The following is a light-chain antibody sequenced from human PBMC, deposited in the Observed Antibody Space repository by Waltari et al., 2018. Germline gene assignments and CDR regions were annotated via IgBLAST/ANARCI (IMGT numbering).Light chain of an antibody. J-gene: IGLJ3*02. CDR1: SSNIGNPV. CDR2: RND. Sequence: QSVLTQPPSASATPGQGVIISCSGSSSNIGNPVVTWYQQLPGKAPKLLIYRNDQRPSGVPARFSGSKSGTSASLAINGLQSEDEADYYCAAWDDSLRGHWVFGGGTKVTVL. V-gene: IGLV1-44*01. CDR3: AAWDDSLRGHWV.